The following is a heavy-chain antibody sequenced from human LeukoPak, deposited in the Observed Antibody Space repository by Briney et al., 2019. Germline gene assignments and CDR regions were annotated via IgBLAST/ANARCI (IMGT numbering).Heavy chain of an antibody. D-gene: IGHD2-8*01. Sequence: GGSLRLSCAASGFTVSSNYMSWVRQAPGKGLEWVSLIYSGGSTNYADSVKGRFAISRDNSKNTLHLQMNSLRAEDTAVYYCARAVSDKYCINGVCYRFDYWGQGTPVTVSS. V-gene: IGHV3-66*01. J-gene: IGHJ4*02. CDR1: GFTVSSNY. CDR3: ARAVSDKYCINGVCYRFDY. CDR2: IYSGGST.